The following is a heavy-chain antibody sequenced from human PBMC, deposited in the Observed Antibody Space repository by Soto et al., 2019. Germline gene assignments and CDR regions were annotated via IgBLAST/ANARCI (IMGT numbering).Heavy chain of an antibody. J-gene: IGHJ4*02. Sequence: EVQLVESGGGLVQPGGSLRLSCAASGFTFSSYWMSWVRQAPGKGLEWVANIKQDGSEKYYVDSVKGRFTISRDNAKNSLYLQMNRLRAEDTAVYYGARDFHLPQLVSDYWGQGTMVTVSS. D-gene: IGHD6-13*01. V-gene: IGHV3-7*05. CDR2: IKQDGSEK. CDR1: GFTFSSYW. CDR3: ARDFHLPQLVSDY.